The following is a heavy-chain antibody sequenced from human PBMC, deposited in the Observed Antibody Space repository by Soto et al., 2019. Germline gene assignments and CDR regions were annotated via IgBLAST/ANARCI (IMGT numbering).Heavy chain of an antibody. CDR1: GFSLSTSGVG. CDR3: ARQTYYDYIWGSYRYTGRGPNGGIHFDY. D-gene: IGHD3-16*02. V-gene: IGHV2-5*02. Sequence: SGPTLVKPTQTLTLTCTFSGFSLSTSGVGVGWIRQPPGKALEWLALIYWDDDKRYSPSLKSRLTITKDTSKNQVVLTMTNMDPVDTATYYCARQTYYDYIWGSYRYTGRGPNGGIHFDYWGQGTLVTVSS. J-gene: IGHJ4*02. CDR2: IYWDDDK.